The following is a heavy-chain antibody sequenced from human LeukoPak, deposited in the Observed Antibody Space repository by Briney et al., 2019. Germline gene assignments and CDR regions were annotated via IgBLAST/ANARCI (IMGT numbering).Heavy chain of an antibody. CDR3: ARRSGYDWDLDY. V-gene: IGHV1-8*02. J-gene: IGHJ4*02. D-gene: IGHD5-12*01. CDR1: GYTFTNYA. Sequence: ASVKVSCKASGYTFTNYAIHWVRQATGQGLEWMGWMNPNSGNTGYAQKFQGRVTTTRNTSISTAYMELSSLRSEDTAVYYCARRSGYDWDLDYWGQGTLVTVSS. CDR2: MNPNSGNT.